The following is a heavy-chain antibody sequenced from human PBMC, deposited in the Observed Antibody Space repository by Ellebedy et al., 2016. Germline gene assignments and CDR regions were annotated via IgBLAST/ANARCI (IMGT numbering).Heavy chain of an antibody. Sequence: SETLSLTCTVSGGSFSNYYWSWIRQPAGKGLQWIGRVDSSGSTNFNPSLKSRVTMSLDTSKNQFSLRLTSLTAADTAVYYCARGIVTPFFDSWGQGTLVTVSS. CDR1: GGSFSNYY. CDR2: VDSSGST. D-gene: IGHD1-26*01. J-gene: IGHJ4*02. CDR3: ARGIVTPFFDS. V-gene: IGHV4-4*07.